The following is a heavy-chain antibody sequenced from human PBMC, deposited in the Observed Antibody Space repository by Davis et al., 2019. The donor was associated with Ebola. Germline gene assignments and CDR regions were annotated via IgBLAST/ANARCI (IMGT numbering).Heavy chain of an antibody. J-gene: IGHJ6*04. CDR2: TYYSSKWYN. CDR1: GDSVSSGG. V-gene: IGHV6-1*01. D-gene: IGHD3-22*01. CDR3: ARGWLRAGMDV. Sequence: PSETLSLTCAISGDSVSSGGWNWIWQSPSRGLEWLGRTYYSSKWYNDYAVSVKSRITINPDTPKNQFSLQLNSVTPEDTALYYCARGWLRAGMDVWGEGTTVTVSS.